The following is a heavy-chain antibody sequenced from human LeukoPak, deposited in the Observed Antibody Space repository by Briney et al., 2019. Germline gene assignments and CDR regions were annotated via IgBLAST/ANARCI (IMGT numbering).Heavy chain of an antibody. CDR2: ISGSGGST. J-gene: IGHJ6*02. V-gene: IGHV3-23*01. CDR1: GFTFSSYA. D-gene: IGHD3-22*01. CDR3: AKGHDSSGYYFYYYYGMDV. Sequence: GGSLRLSCAASGFTFSSYAMSWVRQAPGKRLEWVSAISGSGGSTYYADSVKGRFTISRDNSKNTLYLQMNSLRAEDTAVYYCAKGHDSSGYYFYYYYGMDVWGQGTTVTVSS.